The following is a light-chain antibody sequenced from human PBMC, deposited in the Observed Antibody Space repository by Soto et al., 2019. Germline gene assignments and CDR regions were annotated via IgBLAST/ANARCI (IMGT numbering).Light chain of an antibody. J-gene: IGLJ2*01. CDR1: SSDVGGYNY. V-gene: IGLV2-14*01. Sequence: QSVLTQPASVSGSPGQSITISCTGTSSDVGGYNYVSWYQQHPGKAPKLMIYDVSNRPSGVSNRFSGSKSGNTASLTISGLQAEDEADYHCSSYTSSSTLVVFGGGTKL. CDR2: DVS. CDR3: SSYTSSSTLVV.